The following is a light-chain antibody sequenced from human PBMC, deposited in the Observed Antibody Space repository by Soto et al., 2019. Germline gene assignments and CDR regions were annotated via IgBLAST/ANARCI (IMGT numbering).Light chain of an antibody. J-gene: IGLJ2*01. CDR2: NND. Sequence: QAVVTQPPSVSGAPGQRVTISCTGSSSNIGAGYAVHWYQQLPGTAPKLLIYNNDNRPSGVPDRFSGSKSGTSASLATTGLQAEDEADYYCQSYDSSLSGHVVFCGGTKLTVL. CDR1: SSNIGAGYA. CDR3: QSYDSSLSGHVV. V-gene: IGLV1-40*01.